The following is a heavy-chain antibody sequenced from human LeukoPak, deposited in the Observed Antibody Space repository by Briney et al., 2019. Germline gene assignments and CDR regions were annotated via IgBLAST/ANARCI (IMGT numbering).Heavy chain of an antibody. J-gene: IGHJ3*02. CDR2: IHYSGST. Sequence: SETLSLTCTVSGGSISSHYWSWIRQPPGKGLEWIGYIHYSGSTNYNPSLKSRVTISVDTSKNQFSLKLSSVTAADTAVYYCAREFTLGSGGGRNAFDIWGQGTMVTVSS. CDR1: GGSISSHY. V-gene: IGHV4-59*11. D-gene: IGHD2-15*01. CDR3: AREFTLGSGGGRNAFDI.